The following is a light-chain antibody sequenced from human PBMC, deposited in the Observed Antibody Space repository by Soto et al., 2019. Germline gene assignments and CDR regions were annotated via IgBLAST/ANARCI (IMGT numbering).Light chain of an antibody. CDR3: SSFTGSSTLV. V-gene: IGLV2-14*01. CDR2: EVT. Sequence: QYALTQPASVSGSPGQSITISCTGSGSDVGGFDYVSWYQQNPGKVPKLLIYEVTNRPSGISYRFSGSKSGTTASLTISGLQAEDEADYFCSSFTGSSTLVFGTGTKLTVL. CDR1: GSDVGGFDY. J-gene: IGLJ1*01.